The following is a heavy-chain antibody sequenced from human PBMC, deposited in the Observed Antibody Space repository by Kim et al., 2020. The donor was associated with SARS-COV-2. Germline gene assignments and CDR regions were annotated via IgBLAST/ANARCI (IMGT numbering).Heavy chain of an antibody. D-gene: IGHD6-19*01. CDR3: AKDTEQWLVPLAY. Sequence: AASGKGRFTISRDHSTNTLYLQKNSRRAEDTAVYYCAKDTEQWLVPLAYWGQGTLVTVSS. J-gene: IGHJ4*02. V-gene: IGHV3-23*01.